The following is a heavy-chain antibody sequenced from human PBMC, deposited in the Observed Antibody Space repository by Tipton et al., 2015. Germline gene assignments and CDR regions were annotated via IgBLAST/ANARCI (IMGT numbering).Heavy chain of an antibody. Sequence: GSLRLSCTVSGGSVSTSGYYWGWIRQSPGKGLEWIGSIYYTGSTYYNSSLKSRVTISVDTSKNHFSLKLTSVTASDTAVYYCVSSYQYYSYYYGKDVWGQGTTVTVAS. CDR2: IYYTGST. CDR1: GGSVSTSGYY. V-gene: IGHV4-39*02. D-gene: IGHD2-2*01. CDR3: VSSYQYYSYYYGKDV. J-gene: IGHJ6*02.